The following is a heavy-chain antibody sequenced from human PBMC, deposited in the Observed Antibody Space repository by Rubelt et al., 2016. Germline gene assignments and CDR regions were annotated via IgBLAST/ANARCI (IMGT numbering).Heavy chain of an antibody. J-gene: IGHJ4*02. Sequence: GGSLRLSCAASGFTFSNYAMSWVRQAPGKGLEWVSTITISGGSTDYADSVTGRFTISTDNSKNTLYLQMNSLRAEDTAVDYFAKSGVIVATTHFDYWGQGTLVTVSS. D-gene: IGHD5-12*01. CDR2: ITISGGST. V-gene: IGHV3-23*01. CDR1: GFTFSNYA. CDR3: AKSGVIVATTHFDY.